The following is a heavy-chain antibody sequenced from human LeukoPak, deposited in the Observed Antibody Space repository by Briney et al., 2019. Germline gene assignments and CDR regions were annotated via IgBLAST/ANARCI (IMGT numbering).Heavy chain of an antibody. CDR3: ARLVYYDSSGYYSYDAFDI. J-gene: IGHJ3*02. D-gene: IGHD3-22*01. Sequence: KLGESLKISCKGSGYSFTSYWIGWVRQMPGKGLEWMGIIYPGDSDTRYSPSFQGQVTISADNSISTAYLQWSSLKASDTAMYYCARLVYYDSSGYYSYDAFDIWGQGTMVTVSS. V-gene: IGHV5-51*01. CDR2: IYPGDSDT. CDR1: GYSFTSYW.